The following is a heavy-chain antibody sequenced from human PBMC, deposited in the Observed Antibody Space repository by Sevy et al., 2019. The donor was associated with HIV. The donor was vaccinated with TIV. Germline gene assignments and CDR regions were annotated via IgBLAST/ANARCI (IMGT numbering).Heavy chain of an antibody. CDR2: IYYGGST. J-gene: IGHJ3*02. CDR3: ARGAPSRRFAFDI. V-gene: IGHV4-30-2*01. Sequence: SETLSLTCDVSGGSISSEGYSWSWPRLPPGKGLEWIGYIYYGGSTFYNPSLKSRVAITEDRSKNQFSLTLSSVTAADAAVYYCARGAPSRRFAFDIWGQGILVTVSS. CDR1: GGSISSEGYS. D-gene: IGHD4-17*01.